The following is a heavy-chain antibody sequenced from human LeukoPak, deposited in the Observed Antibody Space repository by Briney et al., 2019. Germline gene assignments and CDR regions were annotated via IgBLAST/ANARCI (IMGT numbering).Heavy chain of an antibody. CDR3: AGGYYYDSSGYYYYYYGMDV. Sequence: SETLSLTCAVYGGSFSGYYWSWIRQPPGKGLEWIGEINHSGSTNYNPSLKSRVTISVDTSKNQFSPKLSSVTAADTAVHYCAGGYYYDSSGYYYYYYGMDVWGQGTTVTVSS. J-gene: IGHJ6*02. V-gene: IGHV4-34*01. CDR2: INHSGST. D-gene: IGHD3-22*01. CDR1: GGSFSGYY.